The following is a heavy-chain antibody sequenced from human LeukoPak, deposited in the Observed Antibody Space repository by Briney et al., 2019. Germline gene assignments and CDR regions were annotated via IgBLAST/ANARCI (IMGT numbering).Heavy chain of an antibody. CDR3: AKDRDYYDSSGYYRYYYYYYGMDV. Sequence: GGSLRLSCAASGFTFSSYAMSWVHQAPGKGLEWVSAISGSGGSTYYADSVKGRFTISRDNSKNTLYLQMNSLRAEDTAVYYCAKDRDYYDSSGYYRYYYYYYGMDVWGQGTTVTVSS. D-gene: IGHD3-22*01. V-gene: IGHV3-23*01. CDR2: ISGSGGST. J-gene: IGHJ6*02. CDR1: GFTFSSYA.